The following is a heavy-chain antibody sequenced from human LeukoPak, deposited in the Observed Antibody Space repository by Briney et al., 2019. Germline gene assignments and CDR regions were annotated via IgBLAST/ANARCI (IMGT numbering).Heavy chain of an antibody. J-gene: IGHJ5*02. Sequence: GESLKISCKGSGYSFTSYWIGWVRQMPGKGLEWMGIIYPGDSDTRYSPSFQGQVTISADKSISTAYLQWSSLKASDTAMYYCARRTSSTSKKENWFDPWGQGTLVTVSS. CDR3: ARRTSSTSKKENWFDP. D-gene: IGHD2-2*01. CDR1: GYSFTSYW. CDR2: IYPGDSDT. V-gene: IGHV5-51*01.